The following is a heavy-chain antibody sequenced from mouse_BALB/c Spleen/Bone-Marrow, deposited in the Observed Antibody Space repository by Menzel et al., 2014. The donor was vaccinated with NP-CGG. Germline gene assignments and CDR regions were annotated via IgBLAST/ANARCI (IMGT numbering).Heavy chain of an antibody. CDR1: GYTFTDYA. CDR3: ARRGYGSSPFDY. CDR2: ISTYSGNT. V-gene: IGHV1-67*01. D-gene: IGHD1-1*01. Sequence: VQLQQSGPELVRPGVSVKISCKGSGYTFTDYAMHWVKQSHAKSLEWTGVISTYSGNTNYNQKFKGKATMTVDESSSTAYMELARLTSEDSAIYYCARRGYGSSPFDYWGQGTTLTVSS. J-gene: IGHJ2*01.